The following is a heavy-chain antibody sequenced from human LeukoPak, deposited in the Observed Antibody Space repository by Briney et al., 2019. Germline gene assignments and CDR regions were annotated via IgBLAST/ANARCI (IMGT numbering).Heavy chain of an antibody. V-gene: IGHV3-53*01. Sequence: GGSLRLSCAASGFTVSSNYMSWVSQAPGKGLEWVSVIYSGGSTYYADSVKGRFSISRDNAKNTLYLQMNSLRVEDTAVYYCARGRPHGNDYWGQGTLVTVSS. CDR2: IYSGGST. D-gene: IGHD4-23*01. CDR3: ARGRPHGNDY. CDR1: GFTVSSNY. J-gene: IGHJ4*02.